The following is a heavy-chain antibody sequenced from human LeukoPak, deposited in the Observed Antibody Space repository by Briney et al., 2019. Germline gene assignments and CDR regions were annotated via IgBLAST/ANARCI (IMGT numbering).Heavy chain of an antibody. Sequence: GGSLRLSCAGSGFTFSSDAMNWVRQAPGKGQEWVSSINSRSTHTAYADSVKGRFTISRDNGNNSLFLQMNSLGVNDTAIYFCARGGGSFSYWGQGVRVTVSS. CDR2: INSRSTHT. CDR1: GFTFSSDA. V-gene: IGHV3-21*01. D-gene: IGHD2-15*01. CDR3: ARGGGSFSY. J-gene: IGHJ4*02.